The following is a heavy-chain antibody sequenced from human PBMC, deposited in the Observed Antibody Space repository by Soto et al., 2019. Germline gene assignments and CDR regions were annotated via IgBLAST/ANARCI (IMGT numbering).Heavy chain of an antibody. D-gene: IGHD2-15*01. CDR2: INPNSGGT. V-gene: IGHV1-2*04. J-gene: IGHJ6*03. CDR1: GYTLTGYY. CDR3: ARNYCSGGSCYDYYYMDV. Sequence: ASVKVSCKASGYTLTGYYMHWVRQAPGQGLEWMGWINPNSGGTNYAQKFQGWVTMTRDTSISTAYMELSRLRSDDTAVYYCARNYCSGGSCYDYYYMDVWGKGTTVTVSS.